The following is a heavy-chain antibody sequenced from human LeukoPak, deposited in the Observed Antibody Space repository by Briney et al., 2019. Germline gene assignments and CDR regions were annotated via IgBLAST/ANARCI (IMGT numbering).Heavy chain of an antibody. CDR1: GGSISGYH. CDR2: IYTSGST. D-gene: IGHD3-22*01. Sequence: SETLSLTCTVSGGSISGYHWSWIRQPAGEGLEWIGRIYTSGSTNYNPSLKSRVTISVDTSKNQFSLNLSSVTAADTAVYYCATIYYDSSGYYSNYWGQGTLVTVSS. J-gene: IGHJ4*02. CDR3: ATIYYDSSGYYSNY. V-gene: IGHV4-4*07.